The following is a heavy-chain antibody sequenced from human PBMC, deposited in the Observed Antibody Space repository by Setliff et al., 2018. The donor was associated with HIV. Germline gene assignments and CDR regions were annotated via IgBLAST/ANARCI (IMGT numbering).Heavy chain of an antibody. CDR2: SNQSGSG. Sequence: SETLSLTCVVYGGSFRGYYWSWNRQPPGKGLEWIGESNQSGSGNYNPSLKSRVTISVDTSKNEFSLNMGSVTAADTAVYYCAKGRSGYDSRLYYYHHAMDVWGQGTTVTVSS. V-gene: IGHV4-34*01. J-gene: IGHJ6*02. CDR3: AKGRSGYDSRLYYYHHAMDV. CDR1: GGSFRGYY. D-gene: IGHD5-12*01.